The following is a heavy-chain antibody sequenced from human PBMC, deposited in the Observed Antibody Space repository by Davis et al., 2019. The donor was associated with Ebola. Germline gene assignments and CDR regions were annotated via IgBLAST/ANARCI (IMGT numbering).Heavy chain of an antibody. D-gene: IGHD5-24*01. CDR2: INHSGNT. CDR3: AREDGYLIDY. Sequence: SETLSLTCTVSGGSISSYYWSWIRQPPGKGLEWIGEINHSGNTNYNPSLKSRVTISVDTSKNQFSLKLSSVTAADTAVYYCAREDGYLIDYWGQGTLVTVSS. CDR1: GGSISSYY. J-gene: IGHJ4*02. V-gene: IGHV4-34*01.